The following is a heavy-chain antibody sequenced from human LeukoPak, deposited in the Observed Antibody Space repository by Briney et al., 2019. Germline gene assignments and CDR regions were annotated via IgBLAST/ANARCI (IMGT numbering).Heavy chain of an antibody. J-gene: IGHJ4*02. CDR1: GGSISSYY. CDR2: IYYSGST. V-gene: IGHV4-59*01. Sequence: SETLSLTCTVSGGSISSYYWSWIRQPPGKGLEWIGYIYYSGSTNYNPSLKSRVTISVDTSKNQFSLKLSSVTAADTAVYYCARDATSITGTTYFDYWGQGTLVTVSS. D-gene: IGHD1-7*01. CDR3: ARDATSITGTTYFDY.